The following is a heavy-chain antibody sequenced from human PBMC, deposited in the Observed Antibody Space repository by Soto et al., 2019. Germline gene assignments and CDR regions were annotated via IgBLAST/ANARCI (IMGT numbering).Heavy chain of an antibody. CDR2: IYPGDSDT. D-gene: IGHD2-15*01. CDR3: AKGYCNGGSCYGFDY. V-gene: IGHV5-51*01. Sequence: GEALKISCKGSGYSFTSYWIGWVRQMPGKGLEWMGIIYPGDSDTRYSPSFQGQVTISADKSISTAYLQWSSLKASDTAMYYCAKGYCNGGSCYGFDYWGQGTLVTVSA. J-gene: IGHJ4*02. CDR1: GYSFTSYW.